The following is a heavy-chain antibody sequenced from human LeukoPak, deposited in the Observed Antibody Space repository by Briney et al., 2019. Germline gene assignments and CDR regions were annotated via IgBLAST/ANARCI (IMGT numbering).Heavy chain of an antibody. V-gene: IGHV4-59*01. CDR3: ARGRYTYGDYPFYYYYYMDV. D-gene: IGHD4-17*01. CDR2: IYYSGST. J-gene: IGHJ6*03. Sequence: SETLSLNCTVSGGSISSYYWSWIRQPPGKGLEWIGYIYYSGSTNYNPSLKSRVTISVDTSKNQFSLKLSSVTAADTAVYYCARGRYTYGDYPFYYYYYMDVWGKGTTVTVSS. CDR1: GGSISSYY.